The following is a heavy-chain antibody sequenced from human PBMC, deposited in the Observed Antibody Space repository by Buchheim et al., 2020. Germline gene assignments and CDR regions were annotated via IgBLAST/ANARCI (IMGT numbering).Heavy chain of an antibody. CDR1: GDSFSNYW. CDR3: ARLWGGSRES. V-gene: IGHV5-51*01. Sequence: EVQLVQSGAEVKKPGESLKISCKGSGDSFSNYWIGWARQVPGKGLEWMGIIYPGDPSTRYSPSFQGQVTFSADKSISSVYLQWSSLKTSDTAMYYCARLWGGSRESWGQGTL. J-gene: IGHJ5*02. CDR2: IYPGDPST. D-gene: IGHD3-3*01.